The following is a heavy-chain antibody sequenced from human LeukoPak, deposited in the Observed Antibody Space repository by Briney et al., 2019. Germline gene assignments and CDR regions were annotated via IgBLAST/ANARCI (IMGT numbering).Heavy chain of an antibody. CDR2: ITSNGAET. Sequence: PGGSLRLSCAASGFWFSNYGMNWVRQAPGKGLEWVSVITSNGAETYYADSVKGRFTVFRDNSKNTLYLQMNSLRADATAVYYCAKRDWPFFFDYWGQGTPVTVSS. J-gene: IGHJ4*02. CDR1: GFWFSNYG. V-gene: IGHV3-23*01. CDR3: AKRDWPFFFDY. D-gene: IGHD3/OR15-3a*01.